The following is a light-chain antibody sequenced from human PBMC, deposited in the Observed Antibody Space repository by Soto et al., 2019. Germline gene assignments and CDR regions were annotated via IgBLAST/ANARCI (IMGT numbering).Light chain of an antibody. J-gene: IGKJ2*01. V-gene: IGKV1D-12*01. Sequence: DIQMTQSPSSVSASVGDRVTITCRASQGIGSWLAWYQQKPGKAPKLLIYAASSLQGAVPSRFSGRGSGTDFTLPISSLQPEDYATYYCHQANSFPYTFGQGTKLEIK. CDR3: HQANSFPYT. CDR1: QGIGSW. CDR2: AAS.